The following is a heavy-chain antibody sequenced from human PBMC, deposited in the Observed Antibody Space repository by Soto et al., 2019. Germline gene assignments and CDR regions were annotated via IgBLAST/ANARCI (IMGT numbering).Heavy chain of an antibody. J-gene: IGHJ6*02. CDR1: GYSFTAYC. D-gene: IGHD2-2*01. Sequence: LGESLKISWKGSGYSFTAYCITWVRQMPGQGLEWMGRIDPSASYTHYSPAFQGHVAISVDRSINTAYLQWSSLKASDTAMYYCARMSCSRTTAYYGMDVWGQGTAVTVSS. V-gene: IGHV5-10-1*01. CDR3: ARMSCSRTTAYYGMDV. CDR2: IDPSASYT.